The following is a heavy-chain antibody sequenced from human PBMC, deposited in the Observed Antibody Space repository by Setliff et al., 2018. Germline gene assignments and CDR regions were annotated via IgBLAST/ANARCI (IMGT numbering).Heavy chain of an antibody. Sequence: ASVKVSCKASGYTLTNYYMHWVRQAPGQGLEWMGIINPSGGLTRYAQKFQGRVTMTRDTSTSTVYMELSSLRSEDTAVYYCAGLGGDYWAGYYYYYMDVWGKGTTVTVSS. CDR2: INPSGGLT. CDR3: AGLGGDYWAGYYYYYMDV. CDR1: GYTLTNYY. J-gene: IGHJ6*03. D-gene: IGHD4-17*01. V-gene: IGHV1-46*01.